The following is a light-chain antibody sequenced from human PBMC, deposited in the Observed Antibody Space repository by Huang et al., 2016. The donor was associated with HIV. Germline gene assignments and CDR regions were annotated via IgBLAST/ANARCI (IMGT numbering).Light chain of an antibody. J-gene: IGKJ2*01. Sequence: EIVMTQSPATLSLSPGERATLSCRASQSVNSKLAWYQQKPGQAPRLLIYGASTRATGVPGRFSGSGSGTEFTLTLSSLQSEDFAVYYCQQYSKWPPNTFGQGTKLESK. CDR3: QQYSKWPPNT. CDR2: GAS. CDR1: QSVNSK. V-gene: IGKV3-15*01.